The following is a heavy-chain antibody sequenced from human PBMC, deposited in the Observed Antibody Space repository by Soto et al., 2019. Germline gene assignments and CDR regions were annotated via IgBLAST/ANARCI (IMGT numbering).Heavy chain of an antibody. D-gene: IGHD2-15*01. J-gene: IGHJ1*01. CDR1: GGTFSSYA. Sequence: QVQLVQSGAEVKKPGSSVKVSSKASGGTFSSYAISWVRQAPGQGLEWMGGIIPIFGTANYGQKFQGRVTITADESTSTAYMELSSLRSEDTAVYYCACIGRVDSEGYFQHWGQGTLVTVSS. CDR2: IIPIFGTA. CDR3: ACIGRVDSEGYFQH. V-gene: IGHV1-69*12.